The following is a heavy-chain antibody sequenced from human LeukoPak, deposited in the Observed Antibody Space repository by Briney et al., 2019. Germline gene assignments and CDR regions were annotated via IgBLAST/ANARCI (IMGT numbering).Heavy chain of an antibody. CDR2: IEQDGSEE. CDR1: GFIFSDYW. Sequence: GGSLRLSCAASGFIFSDYWMNWVRQAPGKGLEWVANIEQDGSEEYYVDSVKGRFTISRDNAKNSLYLQMNSLRAEDTAVYYCARGEVDSNVDYWGQGALVTVSS. D-gene: IGHD4-11*01. CDR3: ARGEVDSNVDY. J-gene: IGHJ4*02. V-gene: IGHV3-7*05.